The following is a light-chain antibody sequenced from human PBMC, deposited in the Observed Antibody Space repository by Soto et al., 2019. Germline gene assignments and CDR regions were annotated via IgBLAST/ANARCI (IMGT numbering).Light chain of an antibody. J-gene: IGKJ1*01. CDR1: QSVSSRY. V-gene: IGKV3-15*01. Sequence: EIVLTQSPGTLSLSPGERATLSCRAIQSVSSRYLAWYQQKPGQTPRLLIYDTSTRAAGIPARFSGSGSGTDFTLTISSLQSEDFAVYYCQQYNSWRSISFGQGTKVDIK. CDR2: DTS. CDR3: QQYNSWRSIS.